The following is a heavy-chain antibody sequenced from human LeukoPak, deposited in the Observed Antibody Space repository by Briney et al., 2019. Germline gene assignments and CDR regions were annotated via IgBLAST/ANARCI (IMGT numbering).Heavy chain of an antibody. CDR2: IYYSGST. J-gene: IGHJ4*02. D-gene: IGHD4-23*01. Sequence: PSETLSLTCTVSSGSISSYYWSWIRQPPGKGLEWIGYIYYSGSTNYNPSLKSRVTISVDTSKNQFSLKLSSVTAADTAVYYCARTVGYGGPKNDYWGQGILVTVSS. V-gene: IGHV4-59*08. CDR3: ARTVGYGGPKNDY. CDR1: SGSISSYY.